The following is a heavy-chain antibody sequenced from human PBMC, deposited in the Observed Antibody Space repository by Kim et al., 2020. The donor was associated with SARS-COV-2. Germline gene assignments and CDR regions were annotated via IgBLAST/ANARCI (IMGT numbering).Heavy chain of an antibody. D-gene: IGHD3-3*01. V-gene: IGHV3-7*03. CDR2: IKQDGSEK. J-gene: IGHJ4*02. CDR3: ARVHDFWSGYLDY. CDR1: GFTFSSYW. Sequence: GGSLRLSCAASGFTFSSYWMSWVRQAPGKGLEWVANIKQDGSEKYYVDSVKGRFTISRDNAKNSLYLQMNSLRAEDTAVYYCARVHDFWSGYLDYWGQGTLVTVSS.